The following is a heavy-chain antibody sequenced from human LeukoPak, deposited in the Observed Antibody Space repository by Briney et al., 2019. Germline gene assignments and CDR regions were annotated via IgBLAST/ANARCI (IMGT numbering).Heavy chain of an antibody. V-gene: IGHV3-21*01. D-gene: IGHD2-2*01. J-gene: IGHJ4*02. CDR1: GFTFSGYN. CDR3: ARSGYQLLSIDY. Sequence: GGSLRLPCAASGFTFSGYNMNWVRQAPGKGLEWVSSISSSSSYIYYADSVKGRFTISRDNAKNSLYLQMNSLRAEDTAVYYCARSGYQLLSIDYWGQGILVTVSS. CDR2: ISSSSSYI.